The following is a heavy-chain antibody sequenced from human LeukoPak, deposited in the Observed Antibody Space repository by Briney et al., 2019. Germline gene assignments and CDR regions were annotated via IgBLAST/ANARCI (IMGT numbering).Heavy chain of an antibody. CDR1: GGSFSGYY. CDR2: INHSGST. D-gene: IGHD7-27*01. V-gene: IGHV4-34*01. CDR3: ARGREAGEREFDP. Sequence: SETLSLTCAVYGGSFSGYYWSWIRQPPRKGLEWIGEINHSGSTNYNPSLKSRVTISVDTSKNQFSLKLSSVTAADTAVYYCARGREAGEREFDPWGQGTLVTVSS. J-gene: IGHJ5*02.